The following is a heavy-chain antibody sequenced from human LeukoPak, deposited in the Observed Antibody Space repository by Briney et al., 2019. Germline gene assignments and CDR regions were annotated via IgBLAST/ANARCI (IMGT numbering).Heavy chain of an antibody. CDR3: AKDHNYYDSSRYAFDI. J-gene: IGHJ3*02. CDR1: GFTVSSNY. Sequence: GGSLRLSCAASGFTVSSNYMSWVRQAPGKGLEWVGRIKSKTDGGTTDYAAPVKGRFTISRDDSKNTLYLQMNSLRAEDTAVYYCAKDHNYYDSSRYAFDIWGQGTMVTVSS. V-gene: IGHV3-15*01. CDR2: IKSKTDGGTT. D-gene: IGHD3-22*01.